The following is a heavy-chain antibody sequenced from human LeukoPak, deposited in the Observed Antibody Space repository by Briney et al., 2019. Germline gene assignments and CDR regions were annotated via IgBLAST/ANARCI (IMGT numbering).Heavy chain of an antibody. CDR3: ARHYYGSGSYYNGSDY. J-gene: IGHJ4*02. CDR2: IWYDGSNK. D-gene: IGHD3-10*01. Sequence: GGSLRLSCAASGFTFSSYGMHWVRQAPGKGLEWVAVIWYDGSNKYYADSVKGRFTIFRDNSKNTLYLQMNSLRAEDTAVYYCARHYYGSGSYYNGSDYWGQGTLVTVSS. CDR1: GFTFSSYG. V-gene: IGHV3-33*01.